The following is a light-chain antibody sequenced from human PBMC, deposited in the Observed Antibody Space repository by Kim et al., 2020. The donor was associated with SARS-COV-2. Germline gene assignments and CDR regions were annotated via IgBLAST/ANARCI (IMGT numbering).Light chain of an antibody. CDR1: SFNIWNDL. J-gene: IGLJ2*01. V-gene: IGLV1-51*01. CDR3: GTWDSSLSAVV. CDR2: DNN. Sequence: KVPHSWSGSSFNIWNDLCSLVQAPPGTSPKLLIYDNNKRPSGIPDRFSGSKSGTSATLGITGLQTGDEADYYCGTWDSSLSAVVFGGGTQLTVL.